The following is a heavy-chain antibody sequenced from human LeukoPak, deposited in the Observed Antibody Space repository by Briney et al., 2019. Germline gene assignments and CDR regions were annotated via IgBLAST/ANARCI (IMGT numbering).Heavy chain of an antibody. CDR3: AKCPRTGYSSCPMVY. J-gene: IGHJ4*02. Sequence: PGGSLRLSCAASGFTFSSYAMSLVRRAPGKGLEWVSAISGSGGSTYYADSVKGRFTISRDNSKNTLYLQMNSLRAEDTAVYYCAKCPRTGYSSCPMVYWGQGTLVTVSS. CDR2: ISGSGGST. V-gene: IGHV3-23*01. CDR1: GFTFSSYA. D-gene: IGHD6-13*01.